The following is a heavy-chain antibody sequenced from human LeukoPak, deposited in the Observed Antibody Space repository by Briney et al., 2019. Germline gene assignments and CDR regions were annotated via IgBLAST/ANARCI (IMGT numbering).Heavy chain of an antibody. CDR1: GGPIDSYY. J-gene: IGHJ4*02. D-gene: IGHD6-19*01. V-gene: IGHV4-59*08. CDR2: IYHSGST. CDR3: VGYSSGWIAY. Sequence: SETLSLTCTVSGGPIDSYYWAWIRQPPGKGLEWIAYIYHSGSTDYNPSLKGRVTISVERSRSQFSLKLSSVTAADTAVYYCVGYSSGWIAYWGQGTLVTVSS.